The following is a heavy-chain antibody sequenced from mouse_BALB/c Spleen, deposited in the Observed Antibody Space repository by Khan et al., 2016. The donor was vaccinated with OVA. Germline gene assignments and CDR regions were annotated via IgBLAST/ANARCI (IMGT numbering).Heavy chain of an antibody. Sequence: QVQLQQSGAELVKPGASVRLSCKASGYTFTSYYLYWVKQRPGHGLEWIGDINPSNGGTNFNENFKTKATLTVDKSSSTAYMQLSSLTSEDSAVYHCTRSGYGAFAYWGQGTLVTVSA. CDR1: GYTFTSYY. D-gene: IGHD1-1*02. J-gene: IGHJ3*01. CDR2: INPSNGGT. CDR3: TRSGYGAFAY. V-gene: IGHV1S81*02.